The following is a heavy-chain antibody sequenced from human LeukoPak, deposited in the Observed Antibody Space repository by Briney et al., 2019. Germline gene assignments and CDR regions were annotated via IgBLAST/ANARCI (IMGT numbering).Heavy chain of an antibody. CDR1: GFTFSSYS. V-gene: IGHV3-21*01. D-gene: IGHD4-17*01. CDR3: ARMTTVTAGYFDL. Sequence: GGSLRLSCAASGFTFSSYSMNWVRQAPGKGLEWVSSISSSSSYIYYADSVKGRFTISRDNAKSSLYLQMNSLRAEDTAVYYCARMTTVTAGYFDLWGRGTLVTVSS. J-gene: IGHJ2*01. CDR2: ISSSSSYI.